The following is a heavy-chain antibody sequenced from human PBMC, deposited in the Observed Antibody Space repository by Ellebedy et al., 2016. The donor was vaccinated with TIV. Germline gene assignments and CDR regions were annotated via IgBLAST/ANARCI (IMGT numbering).Heavy chain of an antibody. Sequence: GESLKISXSASGFTFSSYAMHWVRQALGKGLEYVSAISSNGGSTYYADSVKGRFTISRDNSKNTLYLQMNSLRAEDTAVYYCARGVRFPDVWGKGTTVTVSS. CDR2: ISSNGGST. CDR1: GFTFSSYA. J-gene: IGHJ6*04. V-gene: IGHV3-64*04. CDR3: ARGVRFPDV. D-gene: IGHD3-3*01.